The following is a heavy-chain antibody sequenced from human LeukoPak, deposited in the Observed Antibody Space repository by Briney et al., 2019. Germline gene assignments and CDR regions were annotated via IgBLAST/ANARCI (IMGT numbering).Heavy chain of an antibody. J-gene: IGHJ6*02. CDR3: ATSRMDV. CDR1: GFTVSGHP. CDR2: INSDGSST. Sequence: GGSLRLSCAASGFTVSGHPMSWVRQAPGKGLVWVSRINSDGSSTSYADSVKGRFTISRDNAKNTLYLQMNSLRAEDTAVYYCATSRMDVWGQGTTVTVSS. D-gene: IGHD6-6*01. V-gene: IGHV3-74*01.